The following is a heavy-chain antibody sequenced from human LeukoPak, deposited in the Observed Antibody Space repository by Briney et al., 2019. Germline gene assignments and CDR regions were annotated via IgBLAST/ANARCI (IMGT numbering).Heavy chain of an antibody. D-gene: IGHD4-23*01. V-gene: IGHV4-59*08. Sequence: SETLSLTCAVYGGSFSDYYWSWIRQPPGKGLEWIGYMYYSGSTNYNPSLRSRVTISVDTSKNQFSLTLSSVTAADTAVYYCARRGGHGGSFDYWGQGTLVTVSS. CDR3: ARRGGHGGSFDY. CDR2: MYYSGST. CDR1: GGSFSDYY. J-gene: IGHJ4*02.